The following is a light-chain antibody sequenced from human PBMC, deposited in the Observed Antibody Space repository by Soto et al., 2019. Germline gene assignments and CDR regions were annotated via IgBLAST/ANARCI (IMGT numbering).Light chain of an antibody. Sequence: DIQMTQSPSSVSASVGDRVTITCRASQDISNWLAWYQQKPGEAPKLLIYAVSTLQGGVTSRFSGSGSVTDFTLTINSLQPEDFATYYCQQANSMPLTFGGGTTVEI. V-gene: IGKV1-12*01. CDR2: AVS. J-gene: IGKJ4*01. CDR3: QQANSMPLT. CDR1: QDISNW.